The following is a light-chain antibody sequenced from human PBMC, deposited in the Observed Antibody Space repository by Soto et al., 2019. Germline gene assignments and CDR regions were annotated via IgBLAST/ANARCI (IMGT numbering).Light chain of an antibody. CDR3: QQYNSTPLT. V-gene: IGKV4-1*01. CDR2: WAS. Sequence: DIVMTQSPDSLAVSLGERATINCKSSQSVSHSSSKRNHLAWYQQKPGQPPRLLIYWASTRESGVPDRFSGSGSGTDFTLTISSLQAEDAAVYYCQQYNSTPLTFGGGTKVEIK. J-gene: IGKJ4*01. CDR1: QSVSHSSSKRNH.